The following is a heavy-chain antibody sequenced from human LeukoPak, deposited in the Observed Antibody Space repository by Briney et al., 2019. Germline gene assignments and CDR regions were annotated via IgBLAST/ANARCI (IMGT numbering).Heavy chain of an antibody. V-gene: IGHV3-53*01. CDR1: GFTVSHNY. Sequence: GGSLRLSCEVSGFTVSHNYMSWVRQAPGKGLECVSVLFSGGLTSYADSVKGRFTISRDNAKNSLYLQMNSLRVEDTAVYYCARDNTYYYGSESYSHRYYSDYWGQGTLVIVSS. D-gene: IGHD3-10*01. CDR2: LFSGGLT. CDR3: ARDNTYYYGSESYSHRYYSDY. J-gene: IGHJ4*02.